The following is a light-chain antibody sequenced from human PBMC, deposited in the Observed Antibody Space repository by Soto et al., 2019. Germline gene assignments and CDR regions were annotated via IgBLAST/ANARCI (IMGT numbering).Light chain of an antibody. J-gene: IGKJ3*01. CDR1: QSVSSNY. CDR2: GAS. CDR3: QQYGSSPLFT. Sequence: EIVLTQSPGTLSLSPGERATLSCRASQSVSSNYLAWYQQKPGQAPRLLIYGASSRATGIPDRFSGSGSGTDLTLSISRLEPEDFAVYYCQQYGSSPLFTFGPGTKVEIK. V-gene: IGKV3-20*01.